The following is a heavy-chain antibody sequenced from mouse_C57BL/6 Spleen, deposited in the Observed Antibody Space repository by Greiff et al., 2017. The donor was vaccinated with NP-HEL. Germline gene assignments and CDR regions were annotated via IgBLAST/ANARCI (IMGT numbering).Heavy chain of an antibody. Sequence: VQLQQSGAELVRPGASVTLSCKASGYTFTDYEMHWVKQTPVHGLEWIGAIDPETGGTAYNQKFKGKAILTADKSSSTAYMELRSLTSEDSAVYYCTRLRYYGSSHFDYWGQGTTLTVSS. V-gene: IGHV1-15*01. CDR2: IDPETGGT. CDR3: TRLRYYGSSHFDY. CDR1: GYTFTDYE. D-gene: IGHD1-1*01. J-gene: IGHJ2*01.